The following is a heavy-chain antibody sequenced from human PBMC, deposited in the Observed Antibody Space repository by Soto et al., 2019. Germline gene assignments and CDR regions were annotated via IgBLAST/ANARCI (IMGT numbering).Heavy chain of an antibody. V-gene: IGHV3-53*02. CDR3: ARDRTRSSGWYY. D-gene: IGHD6-19*01. Sequence: EVQLVETGGGLIQPGGSLRLSCAASGFTVSSNYMSWVRQAPGKGLEWVSVIYSGGSTYYADSVKGRFTISRDNSKNTLYLQMNSLRAEDTAVYDCARDRTRSSGWYYWGQGTLVTVSS. CDR1: GFTVSSNY. J-gene: IGHJ4*02. CDR2: IYSGGST.